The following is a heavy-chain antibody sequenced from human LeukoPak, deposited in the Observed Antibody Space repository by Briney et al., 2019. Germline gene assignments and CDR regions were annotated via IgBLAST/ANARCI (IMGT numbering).Heavy chain of an antibody. V-gene: IGHV3-48*02. Sequence: PGGSLRLSCAASGFTFDDYAMHWVRQAPGKGLEWVSYITGRTSSEYYADSVKGRFTISRDNAKNSLDLQMNSLRDEDTAVYYCARDLITYDSSGYYAYWGQGTLVTVSS. CDR2: ITGRTSSE. D-gene: IGHD3-22*01. J-gene: IGHJ4*02. CDR1: GFTFDDYA. CDR3: ARDLITYDSSGYYAY.